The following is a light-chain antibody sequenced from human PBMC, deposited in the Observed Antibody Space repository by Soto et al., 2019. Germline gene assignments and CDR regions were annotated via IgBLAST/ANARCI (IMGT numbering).Light chain of an antibody. CDR1: SGNSNNK. CDR3: RADHGSGSNSVP. Sequence: QSVLTQPPSASASLGASVTLTCTVSSGNSNNKADGYQQRPGKGPRFVMREGTGGIVRSKGDGFPDRFSVLGSGLNPYLPTKNFHQKNGINYPGRADHGSGSNSVPFGGGTQLTVL. V-gene: IGLV9-49*01. CDR2: EGTGGIVR. J-gene: IGLJ3*02.